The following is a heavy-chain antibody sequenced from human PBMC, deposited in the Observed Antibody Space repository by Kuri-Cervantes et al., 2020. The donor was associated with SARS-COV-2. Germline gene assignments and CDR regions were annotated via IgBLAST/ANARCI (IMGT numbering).Heavy chain of an antibody. D-gene: IGHD6-6*01. CDR1: GFTFSSYG. CDR2: ISYDGSNK. J-gene: IGHJ6*02. V-gene: IGHV3-30*18. Sequence: LSLTCAASGFTFSSYGMHWVRQAPGKGLEWVAVISYDGSNKYYADSVKGRFTISRDNSKNTLYLQMNSLRAEDTAVYYCAKVDSSSSYYYYYGMDVWGQGTTVTVSS. CDR3: AKVDSSSSYYYYYGMDV.